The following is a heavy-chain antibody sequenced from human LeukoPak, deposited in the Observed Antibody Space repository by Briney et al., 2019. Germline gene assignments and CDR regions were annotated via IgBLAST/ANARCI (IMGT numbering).Heavy chain of an antibody. Sequence: GGSLRLSCAASGFTFSSYGMHWVRQAPGKGLEWVAVISYDGSNKYYADSVKGRFTISGDNSKNTLYLQMNSLRAEDTAVYYCAKGKGGVLRYFDWLFDYWGQGTLVTVSS. CDR2: ISYDGSNK. D-gene: IGHD3-9*01. V-gene: IGHV3-30*18. J-gene: IGHJ4*02. CDR1: GFTFSSYG. CDR3: AKGKGGVLRYFDWLFDY.